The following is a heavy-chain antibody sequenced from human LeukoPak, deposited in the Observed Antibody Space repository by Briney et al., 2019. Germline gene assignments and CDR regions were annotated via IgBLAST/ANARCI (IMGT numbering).Heavy chain of an antibody. D-gene: IGHD2-15*01. Sequence: PGRSLRLSCAASGFTFSSYAMHWVRQAPGKGLEWVAVISYDGSNKYYADSVKGRFTISRDNSKNTLYLQMNSLRAEDTAVYYCAKSRVYCSGGSCYFDYWGQGTLVTVSS. CDR1: GFTFSSYA. CDR2: ISYDGSNK. CDR3: AKSRVYCSGGSCYFDY. V-gene: IGHV3-30-3*02. J-gene: IGHJ4*02.